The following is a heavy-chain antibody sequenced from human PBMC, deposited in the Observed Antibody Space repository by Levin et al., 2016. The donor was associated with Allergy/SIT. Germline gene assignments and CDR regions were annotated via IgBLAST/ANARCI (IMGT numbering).Heavy chain of an antibody. CDR1: GGTFSSYA. Sequence: SVKVSCKASGGTFSSYAISWVRQAPGQGLEWMGRIIPILGIANYAQKFQGRVTITADKSTSTAYMELSSLRSEDTAVYYCARVYSYGPGYYFDYWGQGTLVTVSS. J-gene: IGHJ4*02. CDR2: IIPILGIA. D-gene: IGHD5-18*01. V-gene: IGHV1-69*04. CDR3: ARVYSYGPGYYFDY.